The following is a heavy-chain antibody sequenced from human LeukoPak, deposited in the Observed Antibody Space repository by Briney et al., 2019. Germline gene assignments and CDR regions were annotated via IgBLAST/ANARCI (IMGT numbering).Heavy chain of an antibody. CDR1: GYTFTGYY. D-gene: IGHD4/OR15-4a*01. CDR2: INPNSGGT. V-gene: IGHV1-2*02. Sequence: ASVKVSCKASGYTFTGYYMHWVRQAPGQGLEWMGWINPNSGGTNYAQKFQGRVTMTRDTSITTAFMELSRLRSDDTAVYYCARPLLWWPQVGYFDYWGQGTLVTVSS. J-gene: IGHJ4*02. CDR3: ARPLLWWPQVGYFDY.